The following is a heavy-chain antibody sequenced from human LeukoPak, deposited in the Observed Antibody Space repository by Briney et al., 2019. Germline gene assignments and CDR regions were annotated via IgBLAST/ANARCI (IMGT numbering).Heavy chain of an antibody. CDR1: GGSFSGYY. Sequence: SETLSLTCAVYGGSFSGYYWCWIRQPPGKGLEWIGEINHSGSTNYNPSLESRVTISVDTSKNQFSLKLSSVTAADTAVYYCARVEGITIFGVVSRYYYYMDVWGKGTTVTVSS. D-gene: IGHD3-3*01. CDR3: ARVEGITIFGVVSRYYYYMDV. CDR2: INHSGST. V-gene: IGHV4-34*01. J-gene: IGHJ6*03.